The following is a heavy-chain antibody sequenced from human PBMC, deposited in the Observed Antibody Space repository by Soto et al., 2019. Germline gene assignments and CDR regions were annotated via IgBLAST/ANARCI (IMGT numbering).Heavy chain of an antibody. J-gene: IGHJ4*01. CDR2: VSAYNGER. CDR3: SRGTSIPASGDY. Sequence: QVQLVQSGAEVKKHGASVTVSCKASGYTFTNYGINLVRQAPGQGLEWLGWVSAYNGERRYAQRVQARVIMTTDTYTTTAYMELRSLRSDDTAVYYCSRGTSIPASGDYWGQGTLVNVSS. CDR1: GYTFTNYG. D-gene: IGHD6-6*01. V-gene: IGHV1-18*01.